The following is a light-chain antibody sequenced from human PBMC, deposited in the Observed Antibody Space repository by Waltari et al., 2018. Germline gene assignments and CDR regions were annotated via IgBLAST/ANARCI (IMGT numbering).Light chain of an antibody. V-gene: IGKV3-15*01. CDR1: QSVGSN. Sequence: EIVMTQSPATLSVSPGERATLSCGASQSVGSNLAWYQQKPGQAPRLLIYRASTRATNIPARFSGSGSGTEFNRTISSLQSEDFAVYYCQEYNNWPRMYTFGQGTKLEIK. CDR3: QEYNNWPRMYT. CDR2: RAS. J-gene: IGKJ2*01.